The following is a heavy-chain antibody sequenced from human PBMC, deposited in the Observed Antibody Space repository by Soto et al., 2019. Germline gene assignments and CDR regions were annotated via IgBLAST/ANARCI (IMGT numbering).Heavy chain of an antibody. D-gene: IGHD2-2*01. CDR2: INPSGGST. V-gene: IGHV1-46*01. CDR3: ARAEGGRYCSSTSCSSDAFDI. J-gene: IGHJ3*02. Sequence: GASVKVSCKASGYTFTSYYMHWVRQAPGQGLEWMGIINPSGGSTSYAQKFQGRVTMTRDTSTSTVYMELSSLRSEDTAVYYCARAEGGRYCSSTSCSSDAFDIWGQGTMVTVSS. CDR1: GYTFTSYY.